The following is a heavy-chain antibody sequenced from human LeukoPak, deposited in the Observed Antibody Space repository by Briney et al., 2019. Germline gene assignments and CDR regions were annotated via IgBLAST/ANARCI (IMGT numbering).Heavy chain of an antibody. Sequence: GGSLRLSCVASGFNFRNYGLNWVRQAPGQGLQWVSYISASGTTIYYTDSVKGRFTISGDNGKNSLSLQMNSLRAEDTAVYYCARDQGWETTIKQFDYWGQGTLVTVSS. CDR2: ISASGTTI. D-gene: IGHD4-11*01. CDR1: GFNFRNYG. CDR3: ARDQGWETTIKQFDY. J-gene: IGHJ4*02. V-gene: IGHV3-48*01.